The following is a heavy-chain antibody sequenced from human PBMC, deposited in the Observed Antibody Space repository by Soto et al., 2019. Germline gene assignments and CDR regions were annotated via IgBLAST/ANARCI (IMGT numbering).Heavy chain of an antibody. V-gene: IGHV1-69*01. CDR3: ARDRERGNWGFCYFDY. D-gene: IGHD7-27*01. CDR1: GGTFSSYA. J-gene: IGHJ4*02. Sequence: QVQLVQSGAEVKKPGSSVKVSCKASGGTFSSYAISWVRQAPGQGLEWMGGIIPIFGTANYAQKFQGRVTITADESTSTAYMERSSLTSEDTAVYYCARDRERGNWGFCYFDYWGQGALVTVSS. CDR2: IIPIFGTA.